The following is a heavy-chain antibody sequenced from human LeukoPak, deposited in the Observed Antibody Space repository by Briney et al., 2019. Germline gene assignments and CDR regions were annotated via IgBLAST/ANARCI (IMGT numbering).Heavy chain of an antibody. CDR1: GGAISYYY. CDR2: VYYSGST. CDR3: ARGLRFLEWSHDAFDI. J-gene: IGHJ3*02. V-gene: IGHV4-59*01. Sequence: SETLSLTCTVSGGAISYYYWSWIRQPPGKGLEWIGYVYYSGSTNYNPSLKSRVTMSVDTSNQFSLKLSSVTAADTALYYCARGLRFLEWSHDAFDIWGQGTAVTVSS. D-gene: IGHD3-3*01.